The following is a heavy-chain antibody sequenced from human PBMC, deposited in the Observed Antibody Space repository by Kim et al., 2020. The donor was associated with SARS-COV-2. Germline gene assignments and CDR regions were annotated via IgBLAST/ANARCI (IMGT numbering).Heavy chain of an antibody. CDR1: GFTFSSYS. CDR3: AREGVWFDP. V-gene: IGHV3-21*01. Sequence: GGSLRLSCAASGFTFSSYSMNWVRQAPGKGLELVSSISSSSSYIYYADSVKGRFTLTRDNSKKSLYLQMNSLRAEDTAVYYCAREGVWFDPWGQGTLVTVTS. D-gene: IGHD2-8*01. J-gene: IGHJ5*02. CDR2: ISSSSSYI.